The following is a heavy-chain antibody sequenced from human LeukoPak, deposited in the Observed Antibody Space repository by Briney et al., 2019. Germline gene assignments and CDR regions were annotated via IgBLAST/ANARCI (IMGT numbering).Heavy chain of an antibody. Sequence: GGSLRLSCAASGFTFSSYGMHWVRQAPGKGLEWVAVISYDGSNKYCADSVKGRFTISRDNSKNTLYLQMNSLRAEDTAVYYCAKVPGAAAGPNYFDYWGQGTLVTVSS. J-gene: IGHJ4*02. CDR3: AKVPGAAAGPNYFDY. V-gene: IGHV3-30*18. CDR1: GFTFSSYG. D-gene: IGHD6-25*01. CDR2: ISYDGSNK.